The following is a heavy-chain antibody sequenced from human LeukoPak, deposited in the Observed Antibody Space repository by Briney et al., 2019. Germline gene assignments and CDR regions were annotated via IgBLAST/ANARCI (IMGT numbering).Heavy chain of an antibody. J-gene: IGHJ4*02. Sequence: PGGSLRLSCAASGFTFSSYAMSWVRQARGKGLEWVSAVSGSAGTTYYADSVKGRFTISRDNSKNTLYLQMNSLRAEDTALYYCARTPLVRYFDSRGQGTLVTVSS. CDR1: GFTFSSYA. D-gene: IGHD2-2*01. V-gene: IGHV3-23*01. CDR3: ARTPLVRYFDS. CDR2: VSGSAGTT.